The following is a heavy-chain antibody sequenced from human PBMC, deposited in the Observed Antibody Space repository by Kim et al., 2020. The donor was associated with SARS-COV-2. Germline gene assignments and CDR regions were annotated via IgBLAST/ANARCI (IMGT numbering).Heavy chain of an antibody. D-gene: IGHD6-13*01. CDR1: GYSFTSYW. V-gene: IGHV5-51*01. Sequence: GESLKISCKGSGYSFTSYWIGWVRQMPGKGLEWMGIIYPGDSDTRYSPSFQGQVTISADKSISTAYLQWSSLKASDTAMYYCARRRAAAALVREWYFDLWGRGTLVTVSS. CDR2: IYPGDSDT. CDR3: ARRRAAAALVREWYFDL. J-gene: IGHJ2*01.